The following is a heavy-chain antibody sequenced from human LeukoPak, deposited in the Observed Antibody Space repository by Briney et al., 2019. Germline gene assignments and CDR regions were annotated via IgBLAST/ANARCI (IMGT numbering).Heavy chain of an antibody. V-gene: IGHV3-23*01. CDR2: ISESGGST. J-gene: IGHJ4*02. Sequence: AGGSLRLSCAVSGFTFSSYAMSWVRQAPGKGLEWVSAISESGGSTYYADSVKGRFTISRDNSKNTLYLQMSSLRDDDTAVYFCARGEGDNWGQGTLVAVSS. CDR3: ARGEGDN. CDR1: GFTFSSYA. D-gene: IGHD3-10*01.